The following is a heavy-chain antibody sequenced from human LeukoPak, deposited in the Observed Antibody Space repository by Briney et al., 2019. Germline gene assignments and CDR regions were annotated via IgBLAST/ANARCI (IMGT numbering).Heavy chain of an antibody. CDR3: ARGKMIFRQFDY. CDR1: GGSISSGDYY. J-gene: IGHJ4*02. Sequence: PSETLSLTCTVSGGSISSGDYYWSWIRQPPGKGLEWIGYIYYSGSTYYNPSLKSRVTISVDTSKNQFSLKLSSVTAADTAVYYCARGKMIFRQFDYWGQGTLATVSS. D-gene: IGHD3-9*01. CDR2: IYYSGST. V-gene: IGHV4-30-4*01.